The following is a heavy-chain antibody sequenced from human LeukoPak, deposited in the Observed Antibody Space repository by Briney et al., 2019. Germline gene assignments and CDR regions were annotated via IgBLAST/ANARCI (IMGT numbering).Heavy chain of an antibody. CDR3: ARDGGYCSSTSCYATPTHFDY. D-gene: IGHD2-2*03. Sequence: SETLSLTCTVSGDSISSYYWSWIRQPAGKGLEWIGRIYASGSTNYNPSLKSRVTMSVDTSKDLFSLKLTSVTAADTAVYYCARDGGYCSSTSCYATPTHFDYWGQGTLVTVSS. V-gene: IGHV4-4*07. J-gene: IGHJ4*02. CDR2: IYASGST. CDR1: GDSISSYY.